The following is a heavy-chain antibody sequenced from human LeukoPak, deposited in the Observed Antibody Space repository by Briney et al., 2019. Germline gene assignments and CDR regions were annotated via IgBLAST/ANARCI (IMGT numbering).Heavy chain of an antibody. Sequence: SETLSLTCTVSGYSISSGYYWGWIRQPPGKGLEWIGSIYHSGSTYYNPSLKSRVTISVDTSKNQFSLKLSSVTAADTAVYYCARGRPPRYSSSWYRVFDYWGQGTLVTVSS. CDR1: GYSISSGYY. CDR3: ARGRPPRYSSSWYRVFDY. J-gene: IGHJ4*02. V-gene: IGHV4-38-2*02. D-gene: IGHD6-13*01. CDR2: IYHSGST.